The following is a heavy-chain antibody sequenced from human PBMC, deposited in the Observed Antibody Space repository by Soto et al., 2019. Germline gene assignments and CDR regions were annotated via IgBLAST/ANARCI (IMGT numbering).Heavy chain of an antibody. D-gene: IGHD3-9*01. J-gene: IGHJ4*02. CDR1: GFTFRSYA. CDR3: AKGDILTGSKEGWDY. CDR2: IDGSGAGA. Sequence: EVQLLESGGGLVQPGGSLRLSCAASGFTFRSYAMSWVRQAPGRGLECVSSIDGSGAGAYYADSVKGRFTISRDNSKNTLDLKMNSLRAEDTAVYYCAKGDILTGSKEGWDYWGQGTLVTVSS. V-gene: IGHV3-23*01.